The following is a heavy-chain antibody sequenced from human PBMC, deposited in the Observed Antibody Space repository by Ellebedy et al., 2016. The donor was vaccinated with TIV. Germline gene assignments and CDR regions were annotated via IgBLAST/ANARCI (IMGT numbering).Heavy chain of an antibody. D-gene: IGHD3-22*01. CDR3: ARYDGSGYALEY. J-gene: IGHJ4*02. V-gene: IGHV3-7*03. Sequence: PGGSLRLSCAASGFTFRRYWMAWVRQAPGKGLEWVASIKQDGSVKYYVDSVKGRFTISRDNAKNSLHLQMNSLTAEDTAVYYCARYDGSGYALEYWGQGTLVTVSS. CDR2: IKQDGSVK. CDR1: GFTFRRYW.